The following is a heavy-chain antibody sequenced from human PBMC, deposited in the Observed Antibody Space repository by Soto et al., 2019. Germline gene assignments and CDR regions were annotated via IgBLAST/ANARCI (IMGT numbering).Heavy chain of an antibody. V-gene: IGHV1-18*01. D-gene: IGHD2-15*01. Sequence: ASVKVSCKASGYTFTSYGISWGRQAPEQGLEWMGWISAYNGNTNYAQKLQGRVTMTTDTSTSTAYMELRSLRSDDTAVYYCARGRPYCSGGSCWDLFAYWGQGTLVTVSS. CDR3: ARGRPYCSGGSCWDLFAY. CDR1: GYTFTSYG. J-gene: IGHJ4*02. CDR2: ISAYNGNT.